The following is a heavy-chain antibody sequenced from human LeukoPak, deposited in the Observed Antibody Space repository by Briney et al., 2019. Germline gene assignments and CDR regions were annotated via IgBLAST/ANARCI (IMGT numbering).Heavy chain of an antibody. CDR3: TLYYYGRGRHYTTYYFHS. CDR1: GFTFGDYA. V-gene: IGHV3-49*04. J-gene: IGHJ4*01. CDR2: IRSKAYGGTT. D-gene: IGHD3-10*01. Sequence: GGSLRLSCTASGFTFGDYAMSWVRQAPGKGLEWVGFIRSKAYGGTTEYAASVKGRFTISRDDSKSIAYLQMNSLKAEDTAVYYCTLYYYGRGRHYTTYYFHSRGQATLVPHTS.